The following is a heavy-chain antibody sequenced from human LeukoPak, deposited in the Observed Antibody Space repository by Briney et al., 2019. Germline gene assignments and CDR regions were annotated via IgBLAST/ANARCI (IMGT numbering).Heavy chain of an antibody. J-gene: IGHJ3*02. D-gene: IGHD6-13*01. CDR2: IIPILGIA. CDR1: GGTFSSYA. V-gene: IGHV1-69*04. Sequence: SVKVSCKASGGTFSSYAISWVRQAPGQGLEWMGRIIPILGIANYAQKFQDRVTITADKSTSTAYMELSSLRSEDTAVYYCARDRCSSSCPGRDAFDIWGQGTMVTVSS. CDR3: ARDRCSSSCPGRDAFDI.